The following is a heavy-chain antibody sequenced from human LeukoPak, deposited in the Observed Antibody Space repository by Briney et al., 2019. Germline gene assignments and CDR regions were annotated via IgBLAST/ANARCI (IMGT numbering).Heavy chain of an antibody. CDR2: IYYSGST. J-gene: IGHJ6*03. CDR3: ARVHRYYYYYYMDV. V-gene: IGHV4-59*11. Sequence: SETLSLTCTVSGGSISSHYWSWIRQPPGKGLEWIGYIYYSGSTNYNPSLKSRVAISVDTSKNQFSLKLSSVTAADTAVYYCARVHRYYYYYYMDVWGKGTTVTVSS. CDR1: GGSISSHY.